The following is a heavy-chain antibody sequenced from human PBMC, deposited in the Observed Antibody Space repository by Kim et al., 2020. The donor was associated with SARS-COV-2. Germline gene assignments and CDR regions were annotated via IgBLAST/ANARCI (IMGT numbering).Heavy chain of an antibody. J-gene: IGHJ4*02. V-gene: IGHV4-39*01. CDR3: ARHSRIVVVPAAILA. Sequence: SETLSLTCTVSGGSISSSSYYWGWIRQPPGKGLEWIGSVYYSGSTYYNPSLKSRVTISVDTSKNQFSLKLSSVTAADTAVYYCARHSRIVVVPAAILAWGPGTPVTVSS. D-gene: IGHD2-2*01. CDR1: GGSISSSSYY. CDR2: VYYSGST.